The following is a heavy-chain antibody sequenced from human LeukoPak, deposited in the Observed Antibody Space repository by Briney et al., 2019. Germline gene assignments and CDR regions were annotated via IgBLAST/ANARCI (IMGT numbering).Heavy chain of an antibody. CDR2: IIPIFGTA. J-gene: IGHJ5*02. Sequence: GASVKVSCKASGGTFSSYAISWVRQAPGQGLEWMGGIIPIFGTANYAQKFQGRVTITADESTSTAHMELSSLRSEDTAVYYCARVAIYPDRWFDPWGQGTLVTVSS. CDR3: ARVAIYPDRWFDP. V-gene: IGHV1-69*13. CDR1: GGTFSSYA. D-gene: IGHD2-15*01.